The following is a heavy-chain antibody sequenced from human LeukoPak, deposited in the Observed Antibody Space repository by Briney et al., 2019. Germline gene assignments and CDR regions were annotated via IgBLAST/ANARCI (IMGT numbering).Heavy chain of an antibody. D-gene: IGHD3-10*01. Sequence: GGSLRLSCAASGFTSSSYWMHWVRQVPGKGLVWVSRVSGDGTARNYADSVKGRFTISRDDAKNTVDLQMNSLRGEDTAVYYCVRGRGSYGWFDPWGQGTLVTVSS. J-gene: IGHJ5*02. CDR1: GFTSSSYW. CDR3: VRGRGSYGWFDP. CDR2: VSGDGTAR. V-gene: IGHV3-74*01.